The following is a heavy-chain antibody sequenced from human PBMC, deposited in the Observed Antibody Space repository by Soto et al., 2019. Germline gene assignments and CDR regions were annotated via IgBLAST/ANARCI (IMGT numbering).Heavy chain of an antibody. CDR1: GYTFTSYA. V-gene: IGHV1-3*01. D-gene: IGHD2-21*02. CDR2: INAGNGNT. J-gene: IGHJ4*02. Sequence: ASVKVSCKASGYTFTSYAMHWVRQAPGQRLEWMGWINAGNGNTKYSQKFQGRVTITRDTSASTAYMELSSLGSEDTAVYYCARSIVVVTALDYWGQGTLVTVSS. CDR3: ARSIVVVTALDY.